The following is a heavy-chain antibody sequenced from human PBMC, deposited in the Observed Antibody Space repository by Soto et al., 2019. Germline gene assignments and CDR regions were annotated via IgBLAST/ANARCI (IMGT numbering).Heavy chain of an antibody. J-gene: IGHJ5*02. D-gene: IGHD2-21*01. V-gene: IGHV4-34*01. Sequence: SETLSLTCAVYGGSFSGYYWSWIRQPPGKGLEWIGEIYYSGSTYYNPSLKSRVTMSVDTSKNQFSLKLTSVAAADTAVYYCAKLVVPTSSWFDPWGQGTLVTVSS. CDR2: IYYSGST. CDR1: GGSFSGYY. CDR3: AKLVVPTSSWFDP.